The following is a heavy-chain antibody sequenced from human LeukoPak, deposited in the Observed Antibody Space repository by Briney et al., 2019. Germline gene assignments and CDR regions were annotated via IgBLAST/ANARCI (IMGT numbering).Heavy chain of an antibody. CDR1: GFTFSDYY. CDR2: ISSSGSTI. D-gene: IGHD3-16*01. J-gene: IGHJ4*02. V-gene: IGHV3-11*04. Sequence: PGGPLRLSCAASGFTFSDYYMSWIRQAPGKGLEWVSYISSSGSTIYYADSVKGRFTISRDNAKNSLYLQMNSLRAEDTAVYYCASVGSDYDYVWGSQTGYWGQGTLGSVST. CDR3: ASVGSDYDYVWGSQTGY.